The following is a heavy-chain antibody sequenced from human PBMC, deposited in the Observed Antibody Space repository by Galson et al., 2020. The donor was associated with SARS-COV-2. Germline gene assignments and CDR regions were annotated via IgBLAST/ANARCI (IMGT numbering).Heavy chain of an antibody. CDR2: IIPIFGTA. V-gene: IGHV1-69*13. CDR1: GGTFSSYA. CDR3: ARTYCSSTSCYPNWFDP. J-gene: IGHJ5*02. D-gene: IGHD2-2*01. Sequence: SVKVSCKASGGTFSSYAISWVRQAPGQGLEWMGGIIPIFGTANYAQKFQGRVTITADESTSTAYMELSSLRSEDTAVYYCARTYCSSTSCYPNWFDPWGQGTLVTVSS.